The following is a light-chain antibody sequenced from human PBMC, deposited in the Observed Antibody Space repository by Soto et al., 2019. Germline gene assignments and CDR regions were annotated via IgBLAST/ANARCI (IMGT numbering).Light chain of an antibody. J-gene: IGKJ2*01. CDR1: QNISNY. CDR3: QQSYTTPPT. Sequence: DIQMTQSPSSLSASVGDRVTITCRAGQNISNYLDWYQQKPGKAPELLIYAASSLQSGVPSRFSGSGSGTEFTLTISIRQPEDFATYFCQQSYTTPPTFGQGTKLEIK. V-gene: IGKV1-39*01. CDR2: AAS.